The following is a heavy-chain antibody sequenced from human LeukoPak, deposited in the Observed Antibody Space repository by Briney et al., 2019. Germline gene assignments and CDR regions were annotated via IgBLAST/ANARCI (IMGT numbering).Heavy chain of an antibody. CDR2: INPNGGGT. J-gene: IGHJ4*02. Sequence: GASVKVSCKTSGYNFIDYYVYWVRQAPGQRLEWMGWINPNGGGTNYAQEFQGRVTMTRDTSITTAYMELSSLRSDDTALFYCAVAPGDYWGQGTLVTVSS. CDR1: GYNFIDYY. CDR3: AVAPGDY. D-gene: IGHD2-21*01. V-gene: IGHV1-2*02.